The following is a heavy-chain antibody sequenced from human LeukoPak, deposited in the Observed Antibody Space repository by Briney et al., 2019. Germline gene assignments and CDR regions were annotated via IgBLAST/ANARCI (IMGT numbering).Heavy chain of an antibody. CDR1: GFTFSSYG. V-gene: IGHV3-33*01. J-gene: IGHJ4*02. Sequence: PGRSLRLSCAASGFTFSSYGMHWVRQAPGKGLEWVAVIWYDGSNKYYADSVKGRFTISRGNSKNTLYLQMNSLRAEDTAVYYCARDLLPAYSGYDPEDYWGQGTLVTVSS. CDR3: ARDLLPAYSGYDPEDY. CDR2: IWYDGSNK. D-gene: IGHD5-12*01.